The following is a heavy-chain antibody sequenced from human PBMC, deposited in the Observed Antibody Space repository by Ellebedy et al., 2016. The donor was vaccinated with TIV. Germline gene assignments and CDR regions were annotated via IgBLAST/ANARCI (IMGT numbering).Heavy chain of an antibody. V-gene: IGHV3-74*01. J-gene: IGHJ6*02. CDR1: GFSLTSWV. Sequence: PGGSLRLSCAASGFSLTSWVMHWVRQAPGKGLVWVSRINSDGSTINYADSVKGRFTISRDNAKNTLYLQMNSLRAEDTAVYYCSRAVNYGMDVWGQGTTVTVS. CDR3: SRAVNYGMDV. D-gene: IGHD4-17*01. CDR2: INSDGSTI.